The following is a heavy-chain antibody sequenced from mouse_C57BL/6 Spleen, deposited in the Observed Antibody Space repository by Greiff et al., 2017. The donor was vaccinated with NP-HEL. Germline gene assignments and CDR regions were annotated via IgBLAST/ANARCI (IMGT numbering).Heavy chain of an antibody. J-gene: IGHJ4*01. CDR1: GFTFTDYY. Sequence: EVHLVESGGGLVQPGGSLSLSCAASGFTFTDYYMSWVRQPPGKALEWLGFIRNKANGYTTEYSASVKGRFTISRDNSQSILYLQMNALRAEDSATYYCARFGSSYDAMDYWGQGTSVTVSS. CDR3: ARFGSSYDAMDY. D-gene: IGHD1-1*01. V-gene: IGHV7-3*01. CDR2: IRNKANGYTT.